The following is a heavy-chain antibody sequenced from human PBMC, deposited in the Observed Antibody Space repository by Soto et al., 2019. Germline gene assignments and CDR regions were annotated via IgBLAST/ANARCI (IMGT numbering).Heavy chain of an antibody. CDR3: AKDWAYGDFSWGRFDP. CDR1: GFTFSNYA. V-gene: IGHV3-23*01. Sequence: GGSLRLSCAASGFTFSNYAMSWVRQAPGKGLEWVSGISGGGGARYYADSVKGRFTVSRDNSNNTLYLEMSSLRGEDTATYYCAKDWAYGDFSWGRFDPWGQGSLVTVSS. D-gene: IGHD4-17*01. J-gene: IGHJ5*02. CDR2: ISGGGGAR.